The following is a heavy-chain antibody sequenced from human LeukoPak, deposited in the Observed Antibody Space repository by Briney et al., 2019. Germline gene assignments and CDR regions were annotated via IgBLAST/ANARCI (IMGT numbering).Heavy chain of an antibody. CDR3: AREGRTEAFDY. CDR1: GFIFSSYA. J-gene: IGHJ4*02. V-gene: IGHV3-74*01. CDR2: INNDGTIT. Sequence: GGSLRLSCAASGFIFSSYAMHWVRQAPGKGLVWVSRINNDGTITIYADSVKGRFTISRDNAKNTLYLQMSSLRAEDTAVYYCAREGRTEAFDYWGQGTLVTVSS. D-gene: IGHD1-14*01.